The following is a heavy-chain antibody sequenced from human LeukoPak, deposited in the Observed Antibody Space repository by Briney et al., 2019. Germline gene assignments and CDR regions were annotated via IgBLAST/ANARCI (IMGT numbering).Heavy chain of an antibody. Sequence: ASVKVSCKSSGYTFTGYNMHWVRQAPGQGRGRVGWINPNSGGTNYAQKFQGRVTMTRDTSISTAYMELRRLRSEDTAVYYCARGMATTDAFDIWGQGTMVTVSS. J-gene: IGHJ3*02. CDR2: INPNSGGT. V-gene: IGHV1-2*02. D-gene: IGHD5-24*01. CDR1: GYTFTGYN. CDR3: ARGMATTDAFDI.